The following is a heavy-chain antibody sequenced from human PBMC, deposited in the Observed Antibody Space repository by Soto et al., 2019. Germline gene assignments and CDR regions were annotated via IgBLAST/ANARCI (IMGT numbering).Heavy chain of an antibody. J-gene: IGHJ5*02. V-gene: IGHV1-3*01. CDR1: GDTFTSYA. CDR2: INAGNGNT. D-gene: IGHD6-13*01. CDR3: ARCAGIAAAGTDFWFDP. Sequence: ASVKVSCKASGDTFTSYAMHWVRQAPEQRLEWMGWINAGNGNTKYSQKFQGRVTITRDTSASTAYMELSSLRSEDTAVYYCARCAGIAAAGTDFWFDPWGQGTLVTVSS.